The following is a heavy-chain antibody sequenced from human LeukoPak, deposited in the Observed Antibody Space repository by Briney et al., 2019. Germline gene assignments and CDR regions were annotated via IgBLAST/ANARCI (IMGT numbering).Heavy chain of an antibody. CDR1: GFTVSSNY. CDR3: ARRLGLKSRFLEWPPTARGAFDI. V-gene: IGHV3-66*02. D-gene: IGHD3-3*01. J-gene: IGHJ3*02. CDR2: IYSGGST. Sequence: PGGSLRLSCAASGFTVSSNYMSWVRQAPGKGLEWVSVIYSGGSTYYADSVKGRFTISRDNSKNTLYLQMNSLRAEDTAVYYCARRLGLKSRFLEWPPTARGAFDIWGQGTMVTVSS.